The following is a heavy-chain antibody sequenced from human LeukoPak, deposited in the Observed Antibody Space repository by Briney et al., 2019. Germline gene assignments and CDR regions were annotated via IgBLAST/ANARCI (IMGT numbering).Heavy chain of an antibody. V-gene: IGHV4-59*08. Sequence: SETLSLTCTASGGSISNYYWSWIRQPPGKGLEWIGYIYYSGSTNYNPSLKSRVTISVDTSKNQFSLKLSSVTAADTAVYYCAGGWGYFDYWGQGTLVTVSS. CDR1: GGSISNYY. J-gene: IGHJ4*02. CDR2: IYYSGST. CDR3: AGGWGYFDY. D-gene: IGHD7-27*01.